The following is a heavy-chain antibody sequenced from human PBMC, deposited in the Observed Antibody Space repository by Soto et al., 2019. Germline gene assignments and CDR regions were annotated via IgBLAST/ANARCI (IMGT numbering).Heavy chain of an antibody. CDR3: ARLYYDFWSGYYFYNWFDP. V-gene: IGHV1-69*13. CDR1: GGTFSSYA. D-gene: IGHD3-3*01. J-gene: IGHJ5*02. Sequence: SVKVSCKASGGTFSSYAISWVRQAPGQGLEWMGGIIPFFGTANYAQKFQGRVTITADESTSTAYMELSSLRSEDTAVYYCARLYYDFWSGYYFYNWFDPWRQGTLVTVSS. CDR2: IIPFFGTA.